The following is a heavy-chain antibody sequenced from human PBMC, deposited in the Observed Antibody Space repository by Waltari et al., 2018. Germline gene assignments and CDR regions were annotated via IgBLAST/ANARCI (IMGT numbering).Heavy chain of an antibody. CDR3: ANSTSGPRVQ. CDR1: GYIFTDYY. V-gene: IGHV1-69-2*01. J-gene: IGHJ4*02. Sequence: EAQLIQSGAQVKSPGATVKVSCKAFGYIFTDYYMHWMQQVPGKGPEWRARLDPENGATEFADRFQGRLTVTADTSTDTAYMELSGLTSEDTATYYCANSTSGPRVQWGQGTQVTVSP. CDR2: LDPENGAT. D-gene: IGHD3-3*01.